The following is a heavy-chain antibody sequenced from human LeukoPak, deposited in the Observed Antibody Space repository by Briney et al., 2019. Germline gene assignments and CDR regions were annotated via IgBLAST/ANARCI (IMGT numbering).Heavy chain of an antibody. CDR2: INTNTGNP. Sequence: GASVKVSCKASGYTFTSYAMNWMRHAPGQGLEWMGWINTNTGNPTYAQGFTGRFVFSLDTSVSTAYLQISSLKAEDTAVYYCGTLSAGAFDVWGQGTMVTVSS. J-gene: IGHJ3*01. CDR1: GYTFTSYA. V-gene: IGHV7-4-1*02. CDR3: GTLSAGAFDV. D-gene: IGHD2/OR15-2a*01.